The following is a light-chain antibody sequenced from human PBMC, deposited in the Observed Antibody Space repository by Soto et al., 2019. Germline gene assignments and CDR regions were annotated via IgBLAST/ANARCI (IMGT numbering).Light chain of an antibody. J-gene: IGLJ1*01. CDR3: SSYTSSSTPLYV. CDR2: EVS. V-gene: IGLV2-14*01. CDR1: SSDVGGYNY. Sequence: LTQPASVSGSPGQSFTISCTGTSSDVGGYNYVSWYQQHPGKAPKLMIYEVSNRPSGVSNRFSGSKSGNTASLTISGLQAEDEADYYCSSYTSSSTPLYVFGTGTKVTVL.